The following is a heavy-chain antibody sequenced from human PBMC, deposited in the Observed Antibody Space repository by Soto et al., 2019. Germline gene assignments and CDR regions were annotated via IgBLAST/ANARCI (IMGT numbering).Heavy chain of an antibody. CDR1: GFTFDDYA. J-gene: IGHJ3*02. V-gene: IGHV3-9*01. D-gene: IGHD3-22*01. Sequence: PGGSLILSCAASGFTFDDYAMHWVRQAPGKGLEWVSGISWNSGSIGYADSVKGRFTISRDNAKNSLYLQMNSLRAEDTALYYCQGSMIVVAQINTTGDAFDIWGQGTMVTVSS. CDR2: ISWNSGSI. CDR3: QGSMIVVAQINTTGDAFDI.